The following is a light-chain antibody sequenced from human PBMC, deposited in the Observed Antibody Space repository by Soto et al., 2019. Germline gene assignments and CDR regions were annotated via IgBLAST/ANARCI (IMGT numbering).Light chain of an antibody. CDR2: ASS. V-gene: IGKV1-27*01. Sequence: DIQMTQSPSSLSASVGDRVTITCRASQAIYNYLAWYQQKPGKVPTLLISASSTLQSGVPSRFSGSGSGTDFTLTISSLQPEDVATYYCQKFSAVPTFGGGTKVEI. CDR3: QKFSAVPT. J-gene: IGKJ4*01. CDR1: QAIYNY.